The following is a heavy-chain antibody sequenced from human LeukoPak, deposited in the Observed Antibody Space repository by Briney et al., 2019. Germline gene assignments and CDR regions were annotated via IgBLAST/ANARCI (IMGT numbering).Heavy chain of an antibody. CDR2: INPNSGNT. D-gene: IGHD3-3*01. V-gene: IGHV1-8*02. CDR3: ARGRFLEWYDY. J-gene: IGHJ4*02. CDR1: GYTFTGYY. Sequence: GASVKVSCKASGYTFTGYYMHWLRQAPGQGLEWMGWINPNSGNTGYAQKFQGRVTMTRNTSISTAYMELSSLRSEDTAVYYCARGRFLEWYDYWGQGTLVTVSS.